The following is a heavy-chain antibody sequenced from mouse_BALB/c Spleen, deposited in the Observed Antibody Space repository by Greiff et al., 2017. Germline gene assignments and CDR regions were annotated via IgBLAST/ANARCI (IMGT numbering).Heavy chain of an antibody. V-gene: IGHV1-4*01. Sequence: QVQLKESGAELARPGASVKMSCKASGYTFTSYTMHWVKQRPGQGLEWIGYINPSSGYTNYNQKFKDKATLTADKSSSTAYMQLSSLTSEDSAVYYCARGLPRYFDVWGAGTTVTVSS. D-gene: IGHD2-4*01. CDR3: ARGLPRYFDV. J-gene: IGHJ1*01. CDR1: GYTFTSYT. CDR2: INPSSGYT.